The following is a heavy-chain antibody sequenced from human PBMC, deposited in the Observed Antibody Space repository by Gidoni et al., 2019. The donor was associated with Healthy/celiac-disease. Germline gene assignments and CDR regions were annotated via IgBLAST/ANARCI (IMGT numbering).Heavy chain of an antibody. Sequence: QVQLVESGGGVVQPGRSLRLSCAASGFTFSSYGMPWVRQAPGKGLEWVAVRSYDGSNKYYADSVKGRFTISRDNSKNTLYLQMNSLRAEDTAVYYCAKDHLPSGGDPFDYWGQGTLVTVSS. CDR3: AKDHLPSGGDPFDY. CDR1: GFTFSSYG. J-gene: IGHJ4*02. D-gene: IGHD2-21*02. CDR2: RSYDGSNK. V-gene: IGHV3-30*18.